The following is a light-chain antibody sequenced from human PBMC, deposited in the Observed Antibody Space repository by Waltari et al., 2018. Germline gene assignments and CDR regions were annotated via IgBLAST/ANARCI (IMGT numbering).Light chain of an antibody. Sequence: QSALAQPASVSGSPGQSIAISCTGTSSDIGNYNYVSWYQQHPGKAPKLILYEVSDRPSGVSRRVSGSKPGNKATLTIAGLQADDEADYYCSSYTNRATLRVFGTGTKVTVL. CDR3: SSYTNRATLRV. CDR2: EVS. V-gene: IGLV2-14*01. CDR1: SSDIGNYNY. J-gene: IGLJ1*01.